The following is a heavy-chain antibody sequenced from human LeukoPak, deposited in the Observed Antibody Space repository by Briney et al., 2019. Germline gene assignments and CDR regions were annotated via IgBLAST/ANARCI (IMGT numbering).Heavy chain of an antibody. J-gene: IGHJ4*02. Sequence: SETLSLTCTVSGGSISDYYWSWIRQPPGKGLEWIGYIYYSGNTKYNLSLKSRVTISVDTSKNQFSLKLSSVTAADTAVYYCARQVRYFGRFDYWGQGTLVTVSS. CDR1: GGSISDYY. CDR2: IYYSGNT. D-gene: IGHD3-9*01. CDR3: ARQVRYFGRFDY. V-gene: IGHV4-59*08.